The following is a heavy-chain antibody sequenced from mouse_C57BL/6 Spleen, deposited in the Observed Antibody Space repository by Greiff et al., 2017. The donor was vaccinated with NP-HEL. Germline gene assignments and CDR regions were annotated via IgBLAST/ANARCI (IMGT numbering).Heavy chain of an antibody. V-gene: IGHV14-4*01. CDR1: GFNIKDDY. CDR3: TTETGTGFAY. J-gene: IGHJ3*01. CDR2: IDPENGDT. Sequence: EVQLQQSGAELVRPGASVKLSCTASGFNIKDDYMHWVKQRPEQGLEWIGWIDPENGDTEYASKFQGKATITADTSSNTAYLQLSSLTSEDTAVYYCTTETGTGFAYWGQGTLVTVSA. D-gene: IGHD4-1*01.